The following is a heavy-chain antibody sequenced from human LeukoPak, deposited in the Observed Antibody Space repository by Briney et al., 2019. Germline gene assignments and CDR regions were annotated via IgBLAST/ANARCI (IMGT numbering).Heavy chain of an antibody. D-gene: IGHD3-16*02. CDR1: GFTFSSYS. Sequence: GGSLRLSCAASGFTFSSYSMNWVRQAPGKGLEWVSSISSSSSYIYYADSVKGRFTISRDNAKNSLYLQMNSLRAEDTAVYYCARGHPPYYDYVWGELSLGGLVDYWGQGTLVTVSS. CDR3: ARGHPPYYDYVWGELSLGGLVDY. CDR2: ISSSSSYI. J-gene: IGHJ4*02. V-gene: IGHV3-21*01.